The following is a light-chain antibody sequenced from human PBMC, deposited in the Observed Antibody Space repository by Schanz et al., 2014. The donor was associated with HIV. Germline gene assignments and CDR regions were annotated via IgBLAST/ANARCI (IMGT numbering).Light chain of an antibody. J-gene: IGKJ5*01. CDR2: DAS. Sequence: EIVLTQSPATLSLSPGERATLSCRASQSIASYLAWYQQKPGQPPRLLIYDASTRATGIPARFSGSGSGTEFTLTISSLQSEDFAVYYCQQCHNWPITFGQGTRLEIK. V-gene: IGKV3-11*01. CDR3: QQCHNWPIT. CDR1: QSIASY.